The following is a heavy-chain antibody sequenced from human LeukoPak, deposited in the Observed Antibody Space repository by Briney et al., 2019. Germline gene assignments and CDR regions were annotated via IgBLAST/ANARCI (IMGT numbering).Heavy chain of an antibody. J-gene: IGHJ4*02. Sequence: ASVKVSCKASGYTLTGYYMHWVRQAPGQGLEWMGVINLSAGTTNYAQKFQGRVTMTRDMSTSTVSMELSSLTSEDTAVYYCAREMGVGSTMGYFYYWGQGTLVTVSS. CDR3: AREMGVGSTMGYFYY. CDR1: GYTLTGYY. CDR2: INLSAGTT. D-gene: IGHD1-26*01. V-gene: IGHV1-46*01.